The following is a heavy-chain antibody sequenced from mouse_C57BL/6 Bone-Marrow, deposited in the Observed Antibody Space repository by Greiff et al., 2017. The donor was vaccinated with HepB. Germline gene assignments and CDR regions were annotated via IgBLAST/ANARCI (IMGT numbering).Heavy chain of an antibody. V-gene: IGHV5-16*01. Sequence: EVKLMESEGGLVQPGSSMKLSCTASGFTFSDYYMAWVRQVPEKGLEWVANINYDGSSTYYLDSLKSRFIISRDNAKNILYLQMSSLKSEDTATYYCARDGTPTGTSWYFDVWGTGTTVTVSS. CDR1: GFTFSDYY. CDR2: INYDGSST. J-gene: IGHJ1*03. D-gene: IGHD4-1*02. CDR3: ARDGTPTGTSWYFDV.